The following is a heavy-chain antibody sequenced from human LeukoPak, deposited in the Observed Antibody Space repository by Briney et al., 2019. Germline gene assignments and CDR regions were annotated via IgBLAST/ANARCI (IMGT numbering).Heavy chain of an antibody. V-gene: IGHV3-23*01. CDR3: AKDSPSPGWFGELLV. CDR2: IRGSGGST. Sequence: GGSLRLSCAASGFTFSNYGMSWVRQAPGKGLEWVSTIRGSGGSTYYVDSVKGRFTISRDNSKNTLYLQMNSLRAEDTAVYYCAKDSPSPGWFGELLVWGQGTLVTVSS. CDR1: GFTFSNYG. J-gene: IGHJ4*02. D-gene: IGHD3-10*01.